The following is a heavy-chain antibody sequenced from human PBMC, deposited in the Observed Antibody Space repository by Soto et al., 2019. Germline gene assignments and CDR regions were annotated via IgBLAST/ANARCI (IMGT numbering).Heavy chain of an antibody. CDR3: AAGFPQWELLQY. CDR1: RHTLSELF. V-gene: IGHV1-24*01. Sequence: QVQLVQSGTEVKKPGASVKVSCKVSRHTLSELFVHWVRQAPGKGLEWLGGFDPEEGNTVYAHNFQGRVTMTDDSSTDTAYLELSSLRSADTAVYYCAAGFPQWELLQYWGQGTLLTVSS. CDR2: FDPEEGNT. D-gene: IGHD1-26*01. J-gene: IGHJ4*02.